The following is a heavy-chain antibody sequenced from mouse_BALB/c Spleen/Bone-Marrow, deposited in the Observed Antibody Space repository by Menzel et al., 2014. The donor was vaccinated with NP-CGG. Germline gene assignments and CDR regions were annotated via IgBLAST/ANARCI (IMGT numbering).Heavy chain of an antibody. V-gene: IGHV5-9-4*01. CDR1: GFTFSSYA. J-gene: IGHJ4*01. CDR3: ARSPQRDYAMDY. CDR2: ISSGGSYT. D-gene: IGHD3-2*02. Sequence: EVMLVESGGGLVKPGGSLKLSCAASGFTFSSYAMSWVRQSPEKRLEWVAEISSGGSYTHYPDTVTGRFTISRDNAKNTLYLEMSSLRSEGTAMYYCARSPQRDYAMDYWGQGTSVTVSS.